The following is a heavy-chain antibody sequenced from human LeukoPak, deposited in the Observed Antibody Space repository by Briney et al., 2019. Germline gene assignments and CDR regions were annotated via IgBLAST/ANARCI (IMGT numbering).Heavy chain of an antibody. V-gene: IGHV1-18*01. CDR1: GYTFTSYG. CDR3: ARVLQEYYDFWSGYLRPLDY. Sequence: ASVKVSCKASGYTFTSYGISWVRQAPGQGLEWMGWISAYNGNTNYAQKLQGRVTMTTDTSTSTAYMELRGLRSDDTAVYYCARVLQEYYDFWSGYLRPLDYWGQGTLVTVSS. J-gene: IGHJ4*02. CDR2: ISAYNGNT. D-gene: IGHD3-3*01.